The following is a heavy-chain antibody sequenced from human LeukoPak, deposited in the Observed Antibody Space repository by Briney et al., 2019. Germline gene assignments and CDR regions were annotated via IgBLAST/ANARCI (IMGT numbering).Heavy chain of an antibody. CDR2: IYHSGST. V-gene: IGHV4-38-2*02. J-gene: IGHJ6*03. CDR3: ARSGPYYYHYMDV. CDR1: GYSITRGYY. Sequence: SETLSLTCTVSGYSITRGYYWGWIRQPPGKGLEWIGGIYHSGSTYYNPSLKSRVAISVDTSKNQFSLKLNSVTAADTAVYYCARSGPYYYHYMDVWAKGPRSPSP. D-gene: IGHD3-10*01.